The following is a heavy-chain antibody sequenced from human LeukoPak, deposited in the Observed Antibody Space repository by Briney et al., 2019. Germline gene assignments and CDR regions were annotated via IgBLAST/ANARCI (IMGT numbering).Heavy chain of an antibody. D-gene: IGHD2-15*01. Sequence: SETLSLTCTVSGGSISSYYWSWIRQPPGKGLEWIGYIYYSGSTNYNPSLSSRVSISVDTSKDQFSLILTSVTAADTAVYFCAREIGYCAGGSCYIGAFDMWGQGTKVRVSS. CDR2: IYYSGST. CDR3: AREIGYCAGGSCYIGAFDM. CDR1: GGSISSYY. V-gene: IGHV4-59*12. J-gene: IGHJ3*02.